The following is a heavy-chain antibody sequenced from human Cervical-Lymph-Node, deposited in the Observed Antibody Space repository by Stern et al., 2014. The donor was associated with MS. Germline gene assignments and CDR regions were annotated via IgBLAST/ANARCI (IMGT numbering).Heavy chain of an antibody. CDR2: IYYSGST. D-gene: IGHD4/OR15-4a*01. Sequence: QLQLQESGPGLVKPSQTLSLTCTVSGGSIISGDFYWSWIRQLPGKGLEWIGYIYYSGSTYYNPSLNSRVTISVDTANNQFSLKLSSVTAADTAVYYCARRAGGSDNYFDPWGQGTLVTVSS. V-gene: IGHV4-31*03. CDR3: ARRAGGSDNYFDP. CDR1: GGSIISGDFY. J-gene: IGHJ5*02.